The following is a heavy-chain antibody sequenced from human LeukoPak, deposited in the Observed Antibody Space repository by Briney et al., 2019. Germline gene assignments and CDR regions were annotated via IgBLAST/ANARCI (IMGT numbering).Heavy chain of an antibody. CDR2: IYSGGST. V-gene: IGHV3-66*01. CDR1: ALTASSNY. D-gene: IGHD5-18*01. J-gene: IGHJ3*02. Sequence: PRGSLRLSCAASALTASSNYISCVRQPQKGGLEWDSVIYSGGSTCYADSVKGRFTISRDNSKNTLYLQMNSLRAEDTAVYYCARRFVDTAMVDDAFDIWGQGTMVAVSS. CDR3: ARRFVDTAMVDDAFDI.